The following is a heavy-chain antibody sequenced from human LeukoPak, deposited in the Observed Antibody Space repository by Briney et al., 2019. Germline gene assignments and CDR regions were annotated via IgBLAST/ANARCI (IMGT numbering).Heavy chain of an antibody. Sequence: SETLSLTCTVSGGSISSSSYYWGWTRQPPGKGLEWIGSIYYSGSTYYNPSLKSRVTISVDTSKNQFPLKLSSVTAADTAVYYCASSLWFGESQGAFDIWGQGTMVTVSS. J-gene: IGHJ3*02. CDR1: GGSISSSSYY. CDR2: IYYSGST. CDR3: ASSLWFGESQGAFDI. V-gene: IGHV4-39*01. D-gene: IGHD3-10*01.